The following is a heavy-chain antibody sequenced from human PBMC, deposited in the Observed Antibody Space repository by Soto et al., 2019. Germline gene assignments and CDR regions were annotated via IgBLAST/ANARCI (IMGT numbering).Heavy chain of an antibody. V-gene: IGHV4-39*01. J-gene: IGHJ4*02. Sequence: SETLSLTCSVSGASISSRPYYWGWIRQPPGRGLEWIGSIYYTGSSSSHPSLKSRVTLSVDTSKNLFSLKLSSVTAADTAVYYCARGKTVAAAGPFDDRGQGSLVTVSS. CDR1: GASISSRPYY. D-gene: IGHD6-13*01. CDR3: ARGKTVAAAGPFDD. CDR2: IYYTGSS.